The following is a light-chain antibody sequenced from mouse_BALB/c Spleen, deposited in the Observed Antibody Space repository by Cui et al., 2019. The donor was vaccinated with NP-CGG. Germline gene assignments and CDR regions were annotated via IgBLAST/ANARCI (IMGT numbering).Light chain of an antibody. J-gene: IGLJ1*01. V-gene: IGLV1*01. CDR3: ALWYSNHWV. CDR1: TGAVTTSNY. Sequence: QAVVTQESALTTSPGKTVTLTCRSSTGAVTTSNYANWVQEKPDHLFTGLISGTNNRAPGVPARFSGSLIGDKAALTITGAQTEDEAIYFCALWYSNHWVFGGGTKLTVL. CDR2: GTN.